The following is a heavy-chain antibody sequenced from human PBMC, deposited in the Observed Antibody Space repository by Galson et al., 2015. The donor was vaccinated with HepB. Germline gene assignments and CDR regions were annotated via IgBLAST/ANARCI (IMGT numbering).Heavy chain of an antibody. D-gene: IGHD2-2*01. CDR3: ARDLTTVDVPAAAEFDL. CDR2: TYFRSKWYN. Sequence: CAISGDSVSSHSSARNWIRRSPSRGLEWLGRTYFRSKWYNDYAVSVKSRITINPATSKNKFSLQLNSVTPGDTAVYYCARDLTTVDVPAAAEFDLWGRGTLVTVSS. CDR1: GDSVSSHSSA. J-gene: IGHJ2*01. V-gene: IGHV6-1*01.